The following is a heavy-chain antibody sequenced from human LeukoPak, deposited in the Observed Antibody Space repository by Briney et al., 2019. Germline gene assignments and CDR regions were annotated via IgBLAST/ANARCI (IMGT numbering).Heavy chain of an antibody. CDR2: IYSRGST. J-gene: IGHJ4*02. Sequence: SETLSLTCSVSSGSINSYYWTWIRQPPGKGLEWIGYIYSRGSTSYNPSLESRVTMSVERSKNQFSLRLSSVTAADTAIYYCARDRGLSGYRTSWLDYWGQGALVTVST. CDR3: ARDRGLSGYRTSWLDY. CDR1: SGSINSYY. V-gene: IGHV4-59*01. D-gene: IGHD6-13*01.